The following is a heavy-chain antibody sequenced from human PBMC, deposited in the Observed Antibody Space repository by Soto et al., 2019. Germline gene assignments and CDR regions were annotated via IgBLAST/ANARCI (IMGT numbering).Heavy chain of an antibody. CDR1: GYRFTSYW. V-gene: IGHV5-51*01. J-gene: IGHJ5*01. D-gene: IGHD6-13*01. Sequence: GETLTISCQGSGYRFTSYWIGWVRQMPGKGLERMGIIYPSDSDTRYRPPFQGQVTISANNSISTAYLQWSSLKASDTAIYYCARSHSSSWPKWFDSWGQGTLVTVSS. CDR2: IYPSDSDT. CDR3: ARSHSSSWPKWFDS.